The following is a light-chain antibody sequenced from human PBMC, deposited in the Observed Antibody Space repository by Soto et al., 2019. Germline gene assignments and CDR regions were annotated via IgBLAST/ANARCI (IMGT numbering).Light chain of an antibody. Sequence: DIVLTQSPLSLPVTPGEPASISCRSSQSPLHSNGKTYLDWYLQKPGQSPQLLIYSVSNRASGVPERFSGSGSGTDFTLKISRVEAEDVGVYYCMNAVQTLTFGGGTKVEI. CDR3: MNAVQTLT. V-gene: IGKV2-28*01. J-gene: IGKJ4*01. CDR2: SVS. CDR1: QSPLHSNGKTY.